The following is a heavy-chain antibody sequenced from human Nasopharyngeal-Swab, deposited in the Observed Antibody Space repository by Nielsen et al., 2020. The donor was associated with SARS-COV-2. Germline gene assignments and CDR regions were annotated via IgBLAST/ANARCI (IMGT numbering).Heavy chain of an antibody. J-gene: IGHJ3*02. CDR3: ARDGYSSGWFSFDI. Sequence: SVKVSCKASGGTFSSYAISWVRQAPGQGLEWMGGIIPIFGTASYAQKFQGRVTITADKSTSTAYMELSSLRSEDTAVYYCARDGYSSGWFSFDIWGQGTMVTVSS. D-gene: IGHD6-19*01. V-gene: IGHV1-69*06. CDR1: GGTFSSYA. CDR2: IIPIFGTA.